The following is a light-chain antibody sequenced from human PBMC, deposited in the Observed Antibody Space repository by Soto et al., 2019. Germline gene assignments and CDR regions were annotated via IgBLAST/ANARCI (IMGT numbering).Light chain of an antibody. CDR3: QQYGDSPIT. CDR1: QRVSGNY. CDR2: GAS. V-gene: IGKV3-20*01. Sequence: IVLTQSPGTLSLSPGERTTLSFRASQRVSGNYLAWYQQKPGQAPRLLIYGASGRASGIPDRFSGSGSGTDFTLTISRLEPEDFALYYCQQYGDSPITFGQGTRLEI. J-gene: IGKJ5*01.